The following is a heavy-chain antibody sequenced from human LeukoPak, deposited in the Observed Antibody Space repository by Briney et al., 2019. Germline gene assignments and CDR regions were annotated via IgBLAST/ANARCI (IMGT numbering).Heavy chain of an antibody. CDR1: GFTVSSNH. Sequence: GGSLRLSCAASGFTVSSNHMSWVRQAPGNGLEWVSVINSGGSTYYADSVKGRFTISRDNSKSTLYLQMNSLRAEDTAVYYCARDGPSGSYFWYFDLWGRGTLVTVSS. J-gene: IGHJ2*01. V-gene: IGHV3-66*01. CDR2: INSGGST. CDR3: ARDGPSGSYFWYFDL. D-gene: IGHD1-26*01.